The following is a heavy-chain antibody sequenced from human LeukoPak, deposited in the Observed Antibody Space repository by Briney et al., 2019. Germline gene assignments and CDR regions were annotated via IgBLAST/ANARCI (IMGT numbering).Heavy chain of an antibody. D-gene: IGHD3-10*01. J-gene: IGHJ4*02. CDR3: ARDQRITMVRGVLYYFDY. CDR2: IYYSGST. V-gene: IGHV4-39*07. Sequence: SETLSLTCTVSGGSISSSSYYWGWIRQPPGKGLEWIGSIYYSGSTYYNPSLKSRVTISVDTSKNQFSLKLSSVTAADTAVYYCARDQRITMVRGVLYYFDYWGQGTLVTVSS. CDR1: GGSISSSSYY.